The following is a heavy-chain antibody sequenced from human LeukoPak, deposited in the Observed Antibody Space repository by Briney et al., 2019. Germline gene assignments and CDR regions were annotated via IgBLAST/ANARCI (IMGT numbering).Heavy chain of an antibody. Sequence: PSETLSLTCTVSGGSISSSSYYWGWIRQPPGKGLEWIGSIYYSGSTYYDPSLKSRVTISVDTSKNQFSLKLSSVTAADTAVYYCTRDFVGMTTVTRFDPWGQGTLVTVSS. J-gene: IGHJ5*02. CDR3: TRDFVGMTTVTRFDP. CDR2: IYYSGST. V-gene: IGHV4-39*07. CDR1: GGSISSSSYY. D-gene: IGHD4-11*01.